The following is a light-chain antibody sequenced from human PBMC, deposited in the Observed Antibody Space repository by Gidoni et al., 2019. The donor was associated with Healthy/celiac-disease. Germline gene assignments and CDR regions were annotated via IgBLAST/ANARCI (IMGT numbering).Light chain of an antibody. CDR2: WAS. J-gene: IGKJ2*01. V-gene: IGKV4-1*01. CDR3: QQYYSTPYT. CDR1: QSVLYSSNNKNY. Sequence: DIVMTQSPDPLAVPLGERATINSKSSQSVLYSSNNKNYLAWYQQKPGQPPKLLIYWASTRESGVPDRFSGSGSGTDFTLTISSLQAEDVAVYYCQQYYSTPYTFXXXTKLEIK.